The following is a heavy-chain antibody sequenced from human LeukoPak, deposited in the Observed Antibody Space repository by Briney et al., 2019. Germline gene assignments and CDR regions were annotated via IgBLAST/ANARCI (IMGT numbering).Heavy chain of an antibody. D-gene: IGHD3-10*01. CDR1: EFTFSTYS. CDR3: ARDHRGSGSRYYYYYMDV. CDR2: ISSGSTYI. V-gene: IGHV3-21*01. Sequence: KAGGSLRLSCAASEFTFSTYSMNWVRQAPGKGLEWVSSISSGSTYIYYADSVKGRFTISRDNAKNSLYLQMNSLRAEDTAVYYCARDHRGSGSRYYYYYMDVWGKGTTVTISS. J-gene: IGHJ6*03.